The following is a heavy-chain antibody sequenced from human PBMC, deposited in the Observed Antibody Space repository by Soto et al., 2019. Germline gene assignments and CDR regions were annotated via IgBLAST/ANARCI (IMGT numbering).Heavy chain of an antibody. D-gene: IGHD3-22*01. Sequence: QVELVQSGAEVKKPGSSVKVSCQASEDTFRNYAISWVRQAPGQGLEWMGRIIPIFGTANYAQKFQGRVTITVDTSANTVYLELSSLISEDTAVYYCASTKYDSSAYYYWYLGLWGRGTLVTVSS. CDR3: ASTKYDSSAYYYWYLGL. V-gene: IGHV1-69*06. CDR2: IIPIFGTA. CDR1: EDTFRNYA. J-gene: IGHJ2*01.